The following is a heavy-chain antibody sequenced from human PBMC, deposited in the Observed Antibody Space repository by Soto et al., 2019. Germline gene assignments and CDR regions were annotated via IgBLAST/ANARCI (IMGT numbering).Heavy chain of an antibody. D-gene: IGHD2-15*01. V-gene: IGHV4-59*01. CDR1: GGYISSYY. CDR3: ARDHGLYCSGGSCSAYNWFDP. CDR2: IYYSGST. J-gene: IGHJ5*02. Sequence: SETQSLTCTVSGGYISSYYWSWIRQPPGKGLEWIGYIYYSGSTNYNPSLKSRVTISVDTSKNQFSLKLSSVTAADTAVYYCARDHGLYCSGGSCSAYNWFDPWGQGTLVTVSS.